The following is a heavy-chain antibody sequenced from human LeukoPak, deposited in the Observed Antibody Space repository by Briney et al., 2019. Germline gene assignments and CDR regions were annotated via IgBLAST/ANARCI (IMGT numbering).Heavy chain of an antibody. Sequence: ASVKVSCKASGYTYTSYHINWVREATGQGLEWMGWMNPNSGNTGYVQKFQGRVTITRNTSISTAYMELSSLRSEDTAVYCCATGRLSQDSSGYYLGYHYYYYMDLWGKGTTVTVSS. CDR1: GYTYTSYH. CDR2: MNPNSGNT. V-gene: IGHV1-8*03. CDR3: ATGRLSQDSSGYYLGYHYYYYMDL. J-gene: IGHJ6*03. D-gene: IGHD3-22*01.